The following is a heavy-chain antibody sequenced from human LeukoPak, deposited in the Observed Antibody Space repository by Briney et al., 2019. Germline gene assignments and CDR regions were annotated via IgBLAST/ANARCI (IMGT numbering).Heavy chain of an antibody. CDR3: ARLTYVSYAFDI. Sequence: SQTLSLTCTVSGGSISSGDYYWSWIRQPPGKGLEWIGYIYYSGSTYYNPSLKSRVTISVDTSKNQFSLKLSSVTAADTAVYYCARLTYVSYAFDIWGQGTMVTVSS. V-gene: IGHV4-30-4*01. CDR1: GGSISSGDYY. J-gene: IGHJ3*02. D-gene: IGHD3-16*01. CDR2: IYYSGST.